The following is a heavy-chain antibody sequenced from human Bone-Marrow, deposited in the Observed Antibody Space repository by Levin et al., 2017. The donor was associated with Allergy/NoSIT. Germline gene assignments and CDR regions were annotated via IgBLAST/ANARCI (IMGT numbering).Heavy chain of an antibody. D-gene: IGHD4/OR15-4a*01. V-gene: IGHV4-59*01. CDR1: GGSIGTYF. Sequence: GSLRLSCTVSGGSIGTYFWNWIRQPPGKGLEWIGYVDHSGSASYNSSLESRITISVDTSKNQFSLILTSVTAADTAVYYCARENYGATRRYFDYWGQGSLLVVS. CDR3: ARENYGATRRYFDY. CDR2: VDHSGSA. J-gene: IGHJ4*02.